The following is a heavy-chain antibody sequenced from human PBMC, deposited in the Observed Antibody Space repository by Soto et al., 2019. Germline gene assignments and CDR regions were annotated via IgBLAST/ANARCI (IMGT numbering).Heavy chain of an antibody. V-gene: IGHV3-33*01. Sequence: QVQLVESGGGVGQPGRSLRLSCAAPGISFRTYGMHWVRQAPGKGLEWVAVRWNDGSNKYYADSVKGRFTISKDNSKNTLYLQMKSRRAEDTAVYYCARPAHDYGDLDYWGQGTLVTVSS. CDR3: ARPAHDYGDLDY. J-gene: IGHJ4*02. CDR2: RWNDGSNK. D-gene: IGHD4-17*01. CDR1: GISFRTYG.